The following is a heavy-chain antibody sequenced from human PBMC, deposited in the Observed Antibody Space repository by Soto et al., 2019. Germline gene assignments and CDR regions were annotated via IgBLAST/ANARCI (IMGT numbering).Heavy chain of an antibody. Sequence: SETLSLTCTVSGGSISSYYWSWIRQPPGKGLEWIGYIYYSGSTNYNPSLKSRVTISVDTSKNQFSLKLSSVTAADTAVYYCARDPGPLGYYYYYGMDVWGQGTTVTVSS. V-gene: IGHV4-59*01. CDR3: ARDPGPLGYYYYYGMDV. J-gene: IGHJ6*02. CDR1: GGSISSYY. CDR2: IYYSGST. D-gene: IGHD3-10*01.